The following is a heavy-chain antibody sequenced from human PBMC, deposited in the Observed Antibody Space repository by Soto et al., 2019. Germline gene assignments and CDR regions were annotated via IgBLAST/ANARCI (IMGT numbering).Heavy chain of an antibody. V-gene: IGHV1-18*01. CDR1: GYTFSSYD. Sequence: ASVKVSCKASGYTFSSYDINWVRQATGQGLEWMGWMNPKSGNTNYAQKLQGRVTMTTDTSTSTAYMELRSLRSDDTAVYYCARDDYGDYYYYGMDVWGQGTTVTVSS. CDR3: ARDDYGDYYYYGMDV. J-gene: IGHJ6*02. D-gene: IGHD4-17*01. CDR2: MNPKSGNT.